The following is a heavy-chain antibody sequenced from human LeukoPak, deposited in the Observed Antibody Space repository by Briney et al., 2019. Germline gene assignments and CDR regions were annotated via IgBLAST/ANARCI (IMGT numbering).Heavy chain of an antibody. CDR1: GGSINGDH. V-gene: IGHV4-59*01. J-gene: IGHJ6*02. CDR2: IYYSGST. CDR3: ARDRWNDAHNGMDV. D-gene: IGHD1-1*01. Sequence: SETLSLTCTVSGGSINGDHWSWIRQPPGKGLEWIGYIYYSGSTNYDPSLKSRVTMSVDTSKDQFSLRLTSVTAADTAVYYCARDRWNDAHNGMDVWGQGTTVTVSS.